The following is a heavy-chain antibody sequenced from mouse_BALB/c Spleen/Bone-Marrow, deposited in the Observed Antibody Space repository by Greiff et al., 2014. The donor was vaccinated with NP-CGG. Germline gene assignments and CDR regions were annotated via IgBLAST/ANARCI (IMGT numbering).Heavy chain of an antibody. J-gene: IGHJ4*01. CDR2: INPSNGRT. V-gene: IGHV1S81*02. Sequence: QVQLQQSGAELVKPGASVKLSCRASGYTFTSYWMHWVKQRPGQGLEWIGEINPSNGRTNYNEKFKSMATLTVDKSSSTAYMQLSRLTSEDSVVFYCARIICGSSYIIGFWGQGTSVTVSS. CDR3: ARIICGSSYIIGF. D-gene: IGHD1-1*01. CDR1: GYTFTSYW.